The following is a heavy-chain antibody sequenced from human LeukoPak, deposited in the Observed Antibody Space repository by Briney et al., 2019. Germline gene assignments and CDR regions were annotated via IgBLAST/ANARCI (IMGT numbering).Heavy chain of an antibody. D-gene: IGHD3-16*02. V-gene: IGHV3-9*01. CDR2: ISWNSGSI. CDR3: AKGHYVWGSYRTYFDY. CDR1: GFTFDDYA. J-gene: IGHJ4*02. Sequence: PGGSLRLSCAASGFTFDDYAMHWVRQAPGKGLEWASGISWNSGSIGYADSVKGRFTISRDNAKNSLYLQMNGLRAEDTALYYCAKGHYVWGSYRTYFDYWGQGTLVTVSS.